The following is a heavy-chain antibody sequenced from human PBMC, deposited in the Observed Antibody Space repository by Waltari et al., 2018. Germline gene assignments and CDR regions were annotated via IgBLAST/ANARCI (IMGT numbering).Heavy chain of an antibody. J-gene: IGHJ5*02. CDR2: INHSGST. CDR1: GGSFSGYY. V-gene: IGHV4-34*01. D-gene: IGHD7-27*01. Sequence: QVQLQQWGAGLLKPSETLSLTCAVHGGSFSGYYWSWVRQPPGKGLEWIGEINHSGSTNYNPSLKSRVTISVDTSKNQFSLKLSSVTAADTAVYYCARGRGGNWGGWFDPWGQGTLVTVSS. CDR3: ARGRGGNWGGWFDP.